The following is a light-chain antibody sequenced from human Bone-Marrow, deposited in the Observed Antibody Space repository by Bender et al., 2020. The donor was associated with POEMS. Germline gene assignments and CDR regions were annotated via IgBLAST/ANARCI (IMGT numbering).Light chain of an antibody. CDR1: SSDVGASNF. CDR2: DVY. Sequence: QSALTQPASVSGSPGQSITISCTGTSSDVGASNFVSWYQQHPGKAPKLILYDVYDRPSGVPDRFSGSKSGNTASLTISGLQTEDEADYYCSSYTISRTYVFGTGTKVTVL. V-gene: IGLV2-14*01. CDR3: SSYTISRTYV. J-gene: IGLJ1*01.